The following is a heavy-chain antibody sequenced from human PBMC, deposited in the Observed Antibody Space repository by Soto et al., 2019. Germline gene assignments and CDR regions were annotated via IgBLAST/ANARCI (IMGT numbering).Heavy chain of an antibody. CDR1: GGSISSSSYY. D-gene: IGHD2-2*01. J-gene: IGHJ5*02. CDR3: ASSNCSSTSCYPLPGDNWFDP. CDR2: IYYSGST. V-gene: IGHV4-39*01. Sequence: QLQLQESGPGLVKPSETLSLTCTVSGGSISSSSYYWGWIRQPPGKGLEWIGSIYYSGSTYYNPSLKSRVTISVDTSKNQFSLKLSSVTAADTAVYYCASSNCSSTSCYPLPGDNWFDPWGQGTLVTVSS.